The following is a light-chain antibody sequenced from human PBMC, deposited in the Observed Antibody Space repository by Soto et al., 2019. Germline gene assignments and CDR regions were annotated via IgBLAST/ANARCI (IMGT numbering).Light chain of an antibody. CDR1: QSVGTN. J-gene: IGKJ1*01. V-gene: IGKV3-15*01. CDR3: QQYNNWPPT. CDR2: GAF. Sequence: ERVMTQSPATLSVSPGERATLSCRASQSVGTNLAWYQQIPGRPPRLLVNGAFTRATGIPARFSGSGSGTEFTLTISSLQSEDFAVYYCQQYNNWPPTFGQGTKVEIK.